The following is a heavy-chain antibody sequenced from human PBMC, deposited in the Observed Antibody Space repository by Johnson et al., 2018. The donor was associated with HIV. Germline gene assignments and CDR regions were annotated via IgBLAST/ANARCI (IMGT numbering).Heavy chain of an antibody. J-gene: IGHJ3*02. CDR1: GFTFSSYA. CDR2: ISYDGSNK. V-gene: IGHV3-30-3*01. CDR3: AKDLSYPKTRAFDI. D-gene: IGHD2/OR15-2a*01. Sequence: QLVESGGGVVQPGRSLRLSCAASGFTFSSYAMHWVRQAPGKGLEWVAVISYDGSNKYYAASVQVRFTISRDNSKNTLYLQMYRLRAEDTAVYYCAKDLSYPKTRAFDIWGQGTMVTVSS.